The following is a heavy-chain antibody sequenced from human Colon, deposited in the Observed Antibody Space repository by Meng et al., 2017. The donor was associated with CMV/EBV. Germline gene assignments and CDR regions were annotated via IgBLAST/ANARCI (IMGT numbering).Heavy chain of an antibody. Sequence: GGSLRLSCAASGFNFRNYEMNWVRQAPGKGLEWISYISGTTNTVYYADSVKGRFTISRDNAKNSLFLQMNSLRAEDTAVYYCARDQPGGYCSGFCYYGMDVWGQGTTVTVSS. CDR1: GFNFRNYE. D-gene: IGHD2-15*01. V-gene: IGHV3-48*04. CDR3: ARDQPGGYCSGFCYYGMDV. J-gene: IGHJ6*02. CDR2: ISGTTNTV.